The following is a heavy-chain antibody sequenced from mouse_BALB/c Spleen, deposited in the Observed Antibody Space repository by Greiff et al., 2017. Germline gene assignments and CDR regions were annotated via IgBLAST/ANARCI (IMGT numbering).Heavy chain of an antibody. CDR2: IRNKANGYTT. J-gene: IGHJ2*01. CDR1: GFTFTDYY. V-gene: IGHV7-3*02. CDR3: ARGGRGYFDY. Sequence: EVHLVESGGGLVQPGGSLRLSCATSGFTFTDYYMSWVRQPPGKALEWLGFIRNKANGYTTEYSASVKGRFTISRDNSQSILYLQMNTLRAEDSATYYCARGGRGYFDYWGQGTTLTVSS.